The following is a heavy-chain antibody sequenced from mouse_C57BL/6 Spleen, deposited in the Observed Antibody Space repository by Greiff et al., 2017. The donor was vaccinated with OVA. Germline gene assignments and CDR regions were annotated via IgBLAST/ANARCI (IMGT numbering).Heavy chain of an antibody. CDR2: ISSGSSTI. D-gene: IGHD2-4*01. Sequence: EVQLQESGGGLVKPGGSLKLSCAASGFTFSDYGMHWVRQAPEKGLEWVAYISSGSSTIYYADTVKGRFTISRDNAKNTLFLQMTSLRSEDTAMYYCASYDYGPGGAYWGQGTLVTVSA. CDR1: GFTFSDYG. V-gene: IGHV5-17*01. J-gene: IGHJ3*01. CDR3: ASYDYGPGGAY.